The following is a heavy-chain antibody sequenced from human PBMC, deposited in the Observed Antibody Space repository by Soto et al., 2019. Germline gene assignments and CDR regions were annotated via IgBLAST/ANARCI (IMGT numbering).Heavy chain of an antibody. CDR1: GYTFTSYG. CDR3: ERDWAAAGPIVY. CDR2: ISAYNGNT. D-gene: IGHD6-13*01. V-gene: IGHV1-18*01. J-gene: IGHJ4*02. Sequence: QVQLVQSGAEVKNPGASVKASCKASGYTFTSYGISWVRQAPGQGLEWMGWISAYNGNTNDAQKLQGRVTMTADTTTSIAYMEQRSVRADDTAVYYCERDWAAAGPIVYWGQGNLVTVSS.